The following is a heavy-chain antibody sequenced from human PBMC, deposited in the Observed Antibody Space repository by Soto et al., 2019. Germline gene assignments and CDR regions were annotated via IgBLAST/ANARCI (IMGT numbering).Heavy chain of an antibody. D-gene: IGHD1-1*01. CDR1: SGSVSGDSYY. V-gene: IGHV4-61*01. J-gene: IGHJ5*02. Sequence: QVQLRESGPGLVKPSETLSLTCAVSSGSVSGDSYYWSWIRQPPGKGLEWIGCIYYSGTTYFNPSLKSRVTISVDRYQNQFPLRLNSVTAADTAVYYCARDTHSPWNTVRGWFDPWGQGTLVTVSS. CDR2: IYYSGTT. CDR3: ARDTHSPWNTVRGWFDP.